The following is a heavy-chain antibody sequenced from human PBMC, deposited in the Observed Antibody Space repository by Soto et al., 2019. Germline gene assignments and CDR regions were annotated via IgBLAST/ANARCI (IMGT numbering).Heavy chain of an antibody. V-gene: IGHV6-1*01. CDR2: TYYRSKWYN. J-gene: IGHJ4*02. CDR3: ARGNLFDY. Sequence: SQTPSLTCAISRDSPSSNSAAWNWIRQSPSRGLEWPGRTYYRSKWYNDYAVSVKSRITINPDTSKNQFSLQPNSLTHRDTAVYYCARGNLFDYWGQGTLVTVSS. CDR1: RDSPSSNSAA.